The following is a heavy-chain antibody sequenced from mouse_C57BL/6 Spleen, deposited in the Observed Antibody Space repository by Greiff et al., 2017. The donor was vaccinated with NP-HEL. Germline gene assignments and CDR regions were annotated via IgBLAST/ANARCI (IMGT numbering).Heavy chain of an antibody. V-gene: IGHV1-81*01. CDR3: ARSGVTTVVAKDYAMDY. CDR1: GYTFTSYG. J-gene: IGHJ4*01. Sequence: VQLQQSGAELARPGASVKLSCKASGYTFTSYGISWVQQRTGQGLEWIGEIYPRSGNTYYNEKFKGKATLTADKSSSTAYMELRSLTSEDSAVNFCARSGVTTVVAKDYAMDYWGQGTSVTVSS. CDR2: IYPRSGNT. D-gene: IGHD1-1*01.